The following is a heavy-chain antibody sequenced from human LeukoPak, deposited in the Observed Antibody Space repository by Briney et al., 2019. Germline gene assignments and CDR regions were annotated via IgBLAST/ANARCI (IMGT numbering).Heavy chain of an antibody. CDR1: ELTFSRFN. Sequence: PGGSLRLSCTASELTFSRFNMHWVRQAPGKGLEWVAFISHDGSNKYYADSVKGRFTVSRDNSNNTLYVQMNGLRPEDTAVYYCAGMSALFGVVHRPLGYWGQGTLVTVSS. V-gene: IGHV3-30-3*01. CDR3: AGMSALFGVVHRPLGY. CDR2: ISHDGSNK. D-gene: IGHD3-3*01. J-gene: IGHJ4*02.